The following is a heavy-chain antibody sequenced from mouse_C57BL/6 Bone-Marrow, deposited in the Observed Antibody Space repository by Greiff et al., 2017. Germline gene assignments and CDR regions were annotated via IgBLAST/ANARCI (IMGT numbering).Heavy chain of an antibody. V-gene: IGHV1-64*01. CDR1: GYTFTSYW. J-gene: IGHJ3*01. D-gene: IGHD3-1*01. CDR3: ARWGFGAGLAY. CDR2: IHPNSGST. Sequence: QVQLQQPGAELVKPGASVKLSCKASGYTFTSYWMHWVKQRPGQGLEWIGMIHPNSGSTNYNEKFKSKATLTVDKSSSTAYKQLSSLTSEDSAVYYCARWGFGAGLAYWGQGTLVTVSA.